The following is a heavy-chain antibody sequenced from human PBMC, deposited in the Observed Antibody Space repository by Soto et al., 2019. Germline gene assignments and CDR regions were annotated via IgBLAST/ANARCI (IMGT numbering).Heavy chain of an antibody. Sequence: GGSLRLSCAASGFTFTNYWMHWVRQVPGKGLVWVSRIDGVGAGTSYSDSVRGRFTISRDNAENMLYLQMNSLRAEDTAVYYCTTVFEYLGQGTLVTVSS. CDR3: TTVFEY. J-gene: IGHJ4*02. CDR2: IDGVGAGT. CDR1: GFTFTNYW. V-gene: IGHV3-74*01.